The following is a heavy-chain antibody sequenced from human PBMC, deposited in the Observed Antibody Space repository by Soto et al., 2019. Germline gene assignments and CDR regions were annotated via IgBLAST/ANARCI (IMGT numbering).Heavy chain of an antibody. J-gene: IGHJ4*02. V-gene: IGHV3-21*01. CDR2: ISSGSSYI. Sequence: PGGSLRLSCAASGFTFSSYSMNWVRQAPGKGLEWVSSISSGSSYIYYADSVKGRFTISRDNAKSSLYLQMNSLRAEDTAVYYCARPPEYPMSYWGQGTLVTVSS. CDR1: GFTFSSYS. CDR3: ARPPEYPMSY.